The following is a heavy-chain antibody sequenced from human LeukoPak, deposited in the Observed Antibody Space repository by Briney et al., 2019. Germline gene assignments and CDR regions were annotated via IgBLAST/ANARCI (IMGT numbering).Heavy chain of an antibody. J-gene: IGHJ4*02. CDR2: IYHSGST. CDR1: GGSISSSNW. CDR3: ARDGSTAAAAIPYFDY. D-gene: IGHD2-2*02. Sequence: PSETLSLTCAVSGGSISSSNWWSWVRQPPGKGLEWIGEIYHSGSTNYNPSLKSRVTISVDKSKNQFSLKLSSVTAADTAVYYCARDGSTAAAAIPYFDYWGQGTLVTVSS. V-gene: IGHV4-4*02.